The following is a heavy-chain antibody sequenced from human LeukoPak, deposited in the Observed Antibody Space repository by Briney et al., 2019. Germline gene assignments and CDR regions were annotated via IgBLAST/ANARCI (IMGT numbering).Heavy chain of an antibody. D-gene: IGHD1-7*01. V-gene: IGHV4-39*01. J-gene: IGHJ6*03. Sequence: KPSETLSLTCTVSGGSVSSSSSYWAWIRQPPGRGLEWIGSVYYSGTTYYNTSLESRVTISEGTSRNRFSLMLSSVTAADTAVYYCVRQNSDYYYYYLDVWGEGTTVIVSS. CDR1: GGSVSSSSSY. CDR3: VRQNSDYYYYYLDV. CDR2: VYYSGTT.